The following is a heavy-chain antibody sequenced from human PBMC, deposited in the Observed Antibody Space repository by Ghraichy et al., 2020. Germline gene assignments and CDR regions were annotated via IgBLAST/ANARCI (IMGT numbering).Heavy chain of an antibody. J-gene: IGHJ6*02. V-gene: IGHV1-18*04. CDR3: ARRGSSWYDYYYYGMDV. CDR1: GYTFTSYG. CDR2: ISAYNGNT. D-gene: IGHD6-13*01. Sequence: ASVKVSCKASGYTFTSYGISWVRQAPGQGLEWMGWISAYNGNTNYAQKLQGRVTMTTDTSTSTAYMELRSLRSDDTAVYYCARRGSSWYDYYYYGMDVWGQGTTVTVSS.